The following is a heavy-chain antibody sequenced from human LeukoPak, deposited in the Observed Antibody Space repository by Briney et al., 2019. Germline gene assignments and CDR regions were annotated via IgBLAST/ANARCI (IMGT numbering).Heavy chain of an antibody. J-gene: IGHJ6*04. CDR3: ARGRIGYGMDV. Sequence: SETLSLTCAVYGGSFSGYYWSWIRQPPGKGLEWIGEINHSGSTNYNPSLKSRVTISVDTSKNRFSLKLSSVTAADTAVYYCARGRIGYGMDVWGKGTTVTVSS. CDR1: GGSFSGYY. CDR2: INHSGST. D-gene: IGHD1-26*01. V-gene: IGHV4-34*01.